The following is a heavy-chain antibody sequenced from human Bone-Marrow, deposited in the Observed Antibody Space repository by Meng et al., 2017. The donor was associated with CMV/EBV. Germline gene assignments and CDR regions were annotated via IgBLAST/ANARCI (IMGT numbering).Heavy chain of an antibody. CDR2: IYYSGST. V-gene: IGHV4-31*03. J-gene: IGHJ4*01. Sequence: SETLSLTCTVSGGSISSGGYYWSWIRQHPGKGLEWIGYIYYSGSTYYNPSLKSRVTISVDTSKNQFSLKLSSVTAADTAVYYGARGGRRRGLDYWGHGTLATVSS. CDR1: GGSISSGGYY. CDR3: ARGGRRRGLDY. D-gene: IGHD1-14*01.